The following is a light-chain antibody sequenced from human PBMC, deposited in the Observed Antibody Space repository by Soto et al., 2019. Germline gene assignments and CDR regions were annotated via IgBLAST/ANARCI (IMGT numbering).Light chain of an antibody. CDR2: DVS. CDR3: CSYAGSHYV. J-gene: IGLJ1*01. V-gene: IGLV2-11*01. Sequence: QSALTQPRSVSGSPGQSVTISCTGSSSDVGGYNYVSWYQQHPGKAPKLMISDVSKRPSGVPDRFSGSKSGNTASLTISGLQAEDEVEYYCCSYAGSHYVFGTGTKLTVL. CDR1: SSDVGGYNY.